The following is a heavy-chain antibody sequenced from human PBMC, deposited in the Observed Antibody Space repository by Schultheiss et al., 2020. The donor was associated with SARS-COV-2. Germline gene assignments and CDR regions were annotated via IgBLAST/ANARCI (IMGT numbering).Heavy chain of an antibody. D-gene: IGHD3-22*01. Sequence: SETLSLTCAVYGGSFSGYYWSWIRQPPGKGLEWIGEINHSGSTNYNPSLKSRVTISVDTSKNQFSLKLSSVTAADTAVYYCASLWDTNCYDSSGYRPYYYYYGMDVWGQGTTVTVSS. V-gene: IGHV4-34*01. J-gene: IGHJ6*02. CDR2: INHSGST. CDR3: ASLWDTNCYDSSGYRPYYYYYGMDV. CDR1: GGSFSGYY.